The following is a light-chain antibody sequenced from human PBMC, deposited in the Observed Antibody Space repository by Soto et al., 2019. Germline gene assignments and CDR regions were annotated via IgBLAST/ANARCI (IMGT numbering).Light chain of an antibody. CDR3: QQYDNLLFT. Sequence: DIQMTQSPSSLSASVGDRVTITCQASQDISNYLNWYQQKPGKAPKLLIYDTSNLETGVQSRFSGSGSGTESTFTISSLQPEDIATYYCQQYDNLLFTFGPGTKVAIK. CDR1: QDISNY. CDR2: DTS. J-gene: IGKJ3*01. V-gene: IGKV1-33*01.